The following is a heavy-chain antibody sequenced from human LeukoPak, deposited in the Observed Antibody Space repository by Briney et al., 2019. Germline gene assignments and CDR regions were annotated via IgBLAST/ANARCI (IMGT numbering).Heavy chain of an antibody. D-gene: IGHD6-13*01. CDR2: IYYSGST. J-gene: IGHJ5*02. V-gene: IGHV4-39*01. Sequence: SETLSLTCTVSGGSISSSSYYWGWIRQPPGKGLEWIGSIYYSGSTYYNPSLKSRVTISVDTSKNQFSLKLSSVTAADTAVYYCARPEWAAAGAFDPWGQGTLVTVSS. CDR3: ARPEWAAAGAFDP. CDR1: GGSISSSSYY.